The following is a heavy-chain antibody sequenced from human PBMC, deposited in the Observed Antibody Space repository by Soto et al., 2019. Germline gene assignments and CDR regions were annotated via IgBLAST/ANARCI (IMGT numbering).Heavy chain of an antibody. V-gene: IGHV1-69*13. CDR3: AREKNDFWSGYSALGFDY. CDR2: IIPIFGTA. CDR1: GGTFSIYA. Sequence: SVKVSCKASGGTFSIYAISWVRQAPGQGLEWMGGIIPIFGTANYAQKFQGRVTITADESTSTAYMELSSLRSEDTAVYYCAREKNDFWSGYSALGFDYWGQGTLVTVSS. D-gene: IGHD3-3*01. J-gene: IGHJ4*02.